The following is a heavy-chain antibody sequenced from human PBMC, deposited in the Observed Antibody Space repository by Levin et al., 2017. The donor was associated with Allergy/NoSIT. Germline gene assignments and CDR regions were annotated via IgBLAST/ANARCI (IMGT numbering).Heavy chain of an antibody. Sequence: GGSLRLSCTASGYNFNIYWMTWVRQAPGKGLEWVANIKDDGSERYYVDSVKGRFTISRDNAKNSLFLQMNSLRVEDTALYYCARDIRNDYSILTGYFDAFDMWGQGTVVTVSP. CDR1: GYNFNIYW. CDR2: IKDDGSER. CDR3: ARDIRNDYSILTGYFDAFDM. D-gene: IGHD3-9*01. V-gene: IGHV3-7*04. J-gene: IGHJ3*02.